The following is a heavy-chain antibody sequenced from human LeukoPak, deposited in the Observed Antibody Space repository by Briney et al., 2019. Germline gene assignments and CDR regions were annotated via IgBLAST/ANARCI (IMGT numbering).Heavy chain of an antibody. D-gene: IGHD3-22*01. CDR1: GGSISGSSYY. J-gene: IGHJ4*02. Sequence: SQTLSLTCTVSGGSISGSSYYWSWIRQTAGKGLEWIGRIYTTGSTNYNPSLKSRVTMSVDTSKNQFSLKLSSVTGADTAVDYCARDSSGYYYLFDYWGQGTLVTVSS. V-gene: IGHV4-61*02. CDR3: ARDSSGYYYLFDY. CDR2: IYTTGST.